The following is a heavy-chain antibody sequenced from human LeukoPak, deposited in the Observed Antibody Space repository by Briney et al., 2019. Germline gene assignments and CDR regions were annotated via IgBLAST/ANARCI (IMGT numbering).Heavy chain of an antibody. CDR2: IYHSGNT. Sequence: SETLSLTCTVSGYSVSSGFYWGWIRQPPGKGLEWVGIIYHSGNTYYNPSLKSRVTISVDTSKNQFSLKLSSVTAADTAVYYCAGYTIPFYYDSSGFWDWGQGTLVTVSS. CDR3: AGYTIPFYYDSSGFWD. CDR1: GYSVSSGFY. V-gene: IGHV4-38-2*02. J-gene: IGHJ4*02. D-gene: IGHD3-22*01.